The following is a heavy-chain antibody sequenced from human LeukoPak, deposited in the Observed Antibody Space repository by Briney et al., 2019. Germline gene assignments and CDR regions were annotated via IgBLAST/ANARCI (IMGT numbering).Heavy chain of an antibody. CDR2: ISGSGGST. V-gene: IGHV3-23*01. CDR3: AKDQGYSYTSIDY. Sequence: GGSLRLSCAASGFTFSNYAMSWVRQAPGKGLEWVSTISGSGGSTYYADSVKGRSTISRDNSKNTLYLQMNSLRAEDTAVYYCAKDQGYSYTSIDYWGQGTLVTVSS. D-gene: IGHD5-18*01. CDR1: GFTFSNYA. J-gene: IGHJ4*02.